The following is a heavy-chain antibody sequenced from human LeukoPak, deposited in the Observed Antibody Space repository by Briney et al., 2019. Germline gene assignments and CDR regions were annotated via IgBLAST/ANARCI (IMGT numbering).Heavy chain of an antibody. V-gene: IGHV1-2*02. CDR1: GYTFTGYD. D-gene: IGHD6-13*01. J-gene: IGHJ1*01. CDR2: INPNSGGT. CDR3: ARERYSSSWPRAEYFQH. Sequence: GASVKVSCKASGYTFTGYDISWVRQAPGQGLEWMGWINPNSGGTNYAQKFQGRVTMTRDTSISTAYMELSRLRSDDTAVYYCARERYSSSWPRAEYFQHWGQGTLVTVSS.